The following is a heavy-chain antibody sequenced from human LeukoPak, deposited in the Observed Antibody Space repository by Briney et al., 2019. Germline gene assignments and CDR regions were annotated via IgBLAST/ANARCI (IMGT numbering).Heavy chain of an antibody. D-gene: IGHD2-15*01. Sequence: GGSLRLPCAASGFTFSSYGMRWVRQAPGKGLEWVAFIRYDGSNKYYADSVKGRFTISRDNSKNTLYLQMNSLRAEDTAVYYCAKEYCSGGSCYSSITLFDYWGQGTLVTVSS. J-gene: IGHJ4*02. CDR1: GFTFSSYG. CDR2: IRYDGSNK. CDR3: AKEYCSGGSCYSSITLFDY. V-gene: IGHV3-30*02.